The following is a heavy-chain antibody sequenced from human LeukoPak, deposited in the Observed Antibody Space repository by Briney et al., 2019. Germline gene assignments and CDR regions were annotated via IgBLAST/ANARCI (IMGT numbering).Heavy chain of an antibody. CDR1: GGSFSGYY. Sequence: AETLSLTCAVYGGSFSGYYWSWIRQPPGKGLEWIGEIIHSGSTNYNPSLKSRVTISVDTSKNQFSLKLSSVTAADTAVYYCATFVGCSGGSCYSDDWFDPWGQGTLVTVSS. J-gene: IGHJ5*02. CDR2: IIHSGST. CDR3: ATFVGCSGGSCYSDDWFDP. D-gene: IGHD2-15*01. V-gene: IGHV4-34*12.